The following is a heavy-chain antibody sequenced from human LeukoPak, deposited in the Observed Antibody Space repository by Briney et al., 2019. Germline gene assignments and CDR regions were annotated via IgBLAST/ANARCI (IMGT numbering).Heavy chain of an antibody. CDR2: IRYDGSNK. CDR1: GFTFSSYG. CDR3: ARDTRGYCSSTSCYAHYFDY. V-gene: IGHV3-30*02. D-gene: IGHD2-2*01. Sequence: PGGSLRLSCAASGFTFSSYGMHWVRQAPGKGLEWVAFIRYDGSNKYYADSVKGRFTISRDNAKNSLYLQMNSLRAEDTAVYYCARDTRGYCSSTSCYAHYFDYWGQGTLVTVSS. J-gene: IGHJ4*02.